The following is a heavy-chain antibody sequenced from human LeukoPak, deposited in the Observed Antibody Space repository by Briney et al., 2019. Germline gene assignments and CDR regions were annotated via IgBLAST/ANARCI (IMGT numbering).Heavy chain of an antibody. CDR1: WGSISSGSYY. D-gene: IGHD5-12*01. CDR2: IYTRGGT. Sequence: SETLSLPRTFSWGSISSGSYYWGWGPQPPRKGLGGVGRIYTRGGTNYNPSLKSRVTISVDTSKNQFSLKLSSVTAADTAVYYCARIRSSLVDIVAIPPRDMDVWGKGTTVTVSS. V-gene: IGHV4-61*02. J-gene: IGHJ6*03. CDR3: ARIRSSLVDIVAIPPRDMDV.